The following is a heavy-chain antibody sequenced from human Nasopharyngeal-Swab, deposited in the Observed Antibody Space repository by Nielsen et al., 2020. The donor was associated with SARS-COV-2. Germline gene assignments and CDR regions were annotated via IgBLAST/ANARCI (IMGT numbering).Heavy chain of an antibody. D-gene: IGHD3-10*01. CDR3: ARGGSSLGANLEDP. J-gene: IGHJ5*02. CDR1: GYTFINHD. CDR2: MSPNSGNT. Sequence: ASVKVSCQASGYTFINHDINWVRQSTGQGFEWMGWMSPNSGNTGYAQKFQGRVTMTRNTSTSTAYLELSSLRSEDTAVYYCARGGSSLGANLEDPWGQGTLVIVSS. V-gene: IGHV1-8*01.